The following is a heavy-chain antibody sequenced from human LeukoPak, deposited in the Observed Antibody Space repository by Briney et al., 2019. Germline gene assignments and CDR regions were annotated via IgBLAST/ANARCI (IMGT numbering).Heavy chain of an antibody. CDR2: ISGSGGST. V-gene: IGHV3-23*01. D-gene: IGHD3-10*01. Sequence: GGSLRLSCAASGFTFSSYAMSWVRQAPGKGLEWVSAISGSGGSTYYADSVKGRFTISRDNSKNTLYLQMNSLRAEDTAVYYCATIYRITMVRGVPGIDYFDYWGQGTLVTVSS. CDR3: ATIYRITMVRGVPGIDYFDY. J-gene: IGHJ4*02. CDR1: GFTFSSYA.